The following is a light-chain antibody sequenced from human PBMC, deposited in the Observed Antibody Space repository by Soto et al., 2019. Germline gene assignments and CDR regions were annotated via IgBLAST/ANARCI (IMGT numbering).Light chain of an antibody. CDR2: DVS. Sequence: QSVLTQPRSVSGSPGQSVTISCNGTSSDVGGYNYVSWYQQHPGKAPKLMIYDVSKRPSGVPDRFSGSKSGNTASLTISGLQAEDEADYYCCSYAGSYTYVFGTGTKVTVL. J-gene: IGLJ1*01. CDR1: SSDVGGYNY. V-gene: IGLV2-11*01. CDR3: CSYAGSYTYV.